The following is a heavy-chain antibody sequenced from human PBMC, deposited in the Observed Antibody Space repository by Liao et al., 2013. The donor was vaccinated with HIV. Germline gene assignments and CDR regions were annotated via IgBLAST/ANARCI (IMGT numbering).Heavy chain of an antibody. CDR3: ARVNYSSGWSFDY. CDR1: GGSISSSSYY. V-gene: IGHV4-39*07. CDR2: IYYSGNT. D-gene: IGHD6-19*01. J-gene: IGHJ4*02. Sequence: QLQLQESGPGLVKPSETLSLTCTVSGGSISSSSYYWGWIRQPPGKGLEWIGSIYYSGNTYYNPSLKSRVTISVDTSKNQFSLKLSSVTAADTAVYYCARVNYSSGWSFDYWGQGTLVTVSS.